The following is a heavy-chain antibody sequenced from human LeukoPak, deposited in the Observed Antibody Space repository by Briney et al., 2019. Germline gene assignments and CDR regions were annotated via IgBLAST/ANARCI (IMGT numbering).Heavy chain of an antibody. CDR3: ARDGGDYYYYYYMDV. CDR1: GGSISSDY. V-gene: IGHV4-59*12. D-gene: IGHD6-25*01. J-gene: IGHJ6*03. CDR2: IYYSGST. Sequence: MPSETLSLTCTVSGGSISSDYWSWIRQPPGKGLEWIGNIYYSGSTYYNPSLKSRVTISVDTSKNQFSLKLSSVTAADTAVYYCARDGGDYYYYYYMDVWGKGTTVTISS.